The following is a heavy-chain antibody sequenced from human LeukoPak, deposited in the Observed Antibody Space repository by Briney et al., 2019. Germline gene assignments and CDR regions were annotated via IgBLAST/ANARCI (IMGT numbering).Heavy chain of an antibody. CDR3: AKSGGSSVLPYYHYMDV. CDR1: GFTFSSYA. J-gene: IGHJ6*03. CDR2: ISGSGGST. D-gene: IGHD3-16*01. Sequence: GGSLRLSCAASGFTFSSYAMSWVRQAPGKGLEWVSAISGSGGSTYYADSVKGRFTISRDTSKNTLYVQMNSQRAEDTAVYYCAKSGGSSVLPYYHYMDVWGKGTTVTVSS. V-gene: IGHV3-23*01.